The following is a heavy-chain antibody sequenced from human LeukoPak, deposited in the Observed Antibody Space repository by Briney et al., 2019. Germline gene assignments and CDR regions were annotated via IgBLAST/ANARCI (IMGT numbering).Heavy chain of an antibody. D-gene: IGHD3-22*01. J-gene: IGHJ4*02. CDR2: ISGSGGST. V-gene: IGHV3-23*01. CDR1: GFTFSDYG. CDR3: ARDPYDSSPGYY. Sequence: SGGSLRLSCAASGFTFSDYGMHWLRQAPGKGLEWVSAISGSGGSTYYAGSVKGRFTISRDNSKNTLYLQMNSLRAEDTAVYYCARDPYDSSPGYYWGQGTLVTVSS.